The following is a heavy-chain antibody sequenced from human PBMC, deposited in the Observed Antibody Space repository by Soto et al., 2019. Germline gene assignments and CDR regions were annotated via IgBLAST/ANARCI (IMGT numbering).Heavy chain of an antibody. J-gene: IGHJ4*02. CDR3: ARDRLSTLDY. Sequence: GGSLRLSCAASGCTVSSNYMSWVRQAPGKGLEWVSVIYSGGSTYYADSVKGRFTISRDNSKNTLYLQMNSLRAEDTAVYYCARDRLSTLDYWGQGTLVTVSS. V-gene: IGHV3-66*01. CDR2: IYSGGST. D-gene: IGHD3-10*01. CDR1: GCTVSSNY.